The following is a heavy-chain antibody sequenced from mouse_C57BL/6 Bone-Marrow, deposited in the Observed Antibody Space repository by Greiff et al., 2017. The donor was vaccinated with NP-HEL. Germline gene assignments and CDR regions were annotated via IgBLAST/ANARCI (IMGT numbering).Heavy chain of an antibody. D-gene: IGHD2-3*01. CDR2: INYDGSST. Sequence: EVQVVESEGGLVQPGSSMKLSCTASGFTFSDYYMAWVRQGPEKGLEWVANINYDGSSTYYLDSLKSRFIISRDNAKNILYLQMSRLKSEDTATYYCARWWLLPNGYFDVWGTGTTVTVSA. V-gene: IGHV5-16*01. CDR3: ARWWLLPNGYFDV. CDR1: GFTFSDYY. J-gene: IGHJ1*03.